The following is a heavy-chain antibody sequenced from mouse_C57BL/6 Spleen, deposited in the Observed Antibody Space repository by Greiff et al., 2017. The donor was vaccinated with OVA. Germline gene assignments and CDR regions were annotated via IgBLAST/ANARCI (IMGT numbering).Heavy chain of an antibody. CDR1: GFTFSSYA. Sequence: DVHLVESGAGLVKPGGSLKLSCAASGFTFSSYAMSWVRQTPEKRLEWVAYISSGGDYIYYADTVKGRFTISRDNARNTLYLQMSSLKSEDTAMYYCTTYYSNGNFDYWGQGTTLTVSS. V-gene: IGHV5-9-1*02. CDR2: ISSGGDYI. J-gene: IGHJ2*01. D-gene: IGHD2-5*01. CDR3: TTYYSNGNFDY.